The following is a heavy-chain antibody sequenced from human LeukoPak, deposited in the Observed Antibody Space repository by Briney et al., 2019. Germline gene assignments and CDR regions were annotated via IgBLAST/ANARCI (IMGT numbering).Heavy chain of an antibody. V-gene: IGHV4-30-4*07. CDR1: GGSISSGSYY. CDR3: ARGDYDSSGYSRDAFDI. CDR2: IYYSGST. Sequence: TLSLTCTVSGGSISSGSYYWSWIRQPPGKGLEWIGYIYYSGSTYYNPSLKSRVTISVDTSKNQFSLKLSSVTAADTAVYYCARGDYDSSGYSRDAFDIWGQGTMVTVSS. D-gene: IGHD3-22*01. J-gene: IGHJ3*02.